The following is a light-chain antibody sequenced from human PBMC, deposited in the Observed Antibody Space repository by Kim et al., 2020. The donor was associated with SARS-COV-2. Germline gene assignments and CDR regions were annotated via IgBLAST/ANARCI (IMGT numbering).Light chain of an antibody. J-gene: IGKJ2*01. CDR1: QSVGSNY. CDR2: RAT. V-gene: IGKV3-20*01. Sequence: AESATPSCTASQSVGSNYLAWYQQKPGQAPRLLIYRATARATGIPDKFSGSGSGTDFTLTITRLEPEDFAMYYCHQYGGSPYTFGQGTKLEI. CDR3: HQYGGSPYT.